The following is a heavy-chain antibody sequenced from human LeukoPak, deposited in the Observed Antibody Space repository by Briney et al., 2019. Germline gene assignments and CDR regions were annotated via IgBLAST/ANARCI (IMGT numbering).Heavy chain of an antibody. V-gene: IGHV1-18*04. CDR3: ARDIGSGLYYFDY. J-gene: IGHJ4*02. CDR2: ISAYNGNT. D-gene: IGHD3-22*01. CDR1: GYTFTGYY. Sequence: ASVKVSCKASGYTFTGYYMHWVRQAPGQGLEWMGWISAYNGNTNYAQKLQGRVAMTTDTSTSTAYMELRSLRSDDTAVYYCARDIGSGLYYFDYWGQGTLVTVSS.